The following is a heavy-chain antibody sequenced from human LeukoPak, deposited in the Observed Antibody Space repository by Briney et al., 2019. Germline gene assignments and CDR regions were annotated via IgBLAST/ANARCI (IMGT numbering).Heavy chain of an antibody. Sequence: PGGSLTLSCAVSGFTFSDYGMSWVRQAPGKGLEWVSSVSDSGGNKYHADSVKGRFTISRDNSKNTLYLQMNSLRPEDTAVYYCAKRVPYSSSSVYFDYWGQGTLVTVSS. CDR1: GFTFSDYG. V-gene: IGHV3-23*01. D-gene: IGHD6-6*01. CDR2: VSDSGGNK. CDR3: AKRVPYSSSSVYFDY. J-gene: IGHJ4*02.